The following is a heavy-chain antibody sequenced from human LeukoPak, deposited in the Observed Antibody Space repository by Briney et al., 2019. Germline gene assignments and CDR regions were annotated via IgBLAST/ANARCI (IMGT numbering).Heavy chain of an antibody. CDR2: SSAYNGNI. CDR3: ARADGYSYGYVDY. V-gene: IGHV1-18*01. D-gene: IGHD5-18*01. Sequence: WASVKVSCKASGYTFTSYGISWVRQAPGRGLGWMGWSSAYNGNINYAQKLQGRVTMTTDTSTRIGYMELRSLRSDDTAVYYCARADGYSYGYVDYWGQGTLVTVSS. J-gene: IGHJ4*02. CDR1: GYTFTSYG.